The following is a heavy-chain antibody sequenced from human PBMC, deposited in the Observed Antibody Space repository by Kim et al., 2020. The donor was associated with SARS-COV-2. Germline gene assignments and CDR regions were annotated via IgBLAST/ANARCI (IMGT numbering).Heavy chain of an antibody. CDR3: ARVLSGSYVLDY. V-gene: IGHV1-18*01. Sequence: NYAQKLQGRVTMTTDTSTSTAYMELRSLRSDDTAVYYCARVLSGSYVLDYWGQGTLVTVSS. D-gene: IGHD1-26*01. J-gene: IGHJ4*02.